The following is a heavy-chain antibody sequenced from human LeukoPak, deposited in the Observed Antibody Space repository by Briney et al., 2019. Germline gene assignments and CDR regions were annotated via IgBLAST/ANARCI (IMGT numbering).Heavy chain of an antibody. J-gene: IGHJ4*02. CDR3: ARGRPFYYDI. D-gene: IGHD3-22*01. Sequence: GGSLRLSCAASGFTFSTYSMNWVRQAPGKGLEWVSYISSSSSTIYYADSVKGRLTTSRDNAKNSLSLQMNSLRDEDTAVYYCARGRPFYYDIWGQGTLVTVSS. CDR1: GFTFSTYS. V-gene: IGHV3-48*02. CDR2: ISSSSSTI.